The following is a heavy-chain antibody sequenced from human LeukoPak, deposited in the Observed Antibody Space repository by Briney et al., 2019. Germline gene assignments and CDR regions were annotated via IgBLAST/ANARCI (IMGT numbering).Heavy chain of an antibody. CDR3: ARGRPTNLNGIY. J-gene: IGHJ4*02. V-gene: IGHV1-8*01. D-gene: IGHD1-1*01. CDR2: MNPESGNT. Sequence: ASVKLSCKASGYTFTTHHINWVRQAPGQGLEWMGWMNPESGNTNYAQKFQGRVTMTWDTSKNTAYMELSSLRSEDTAVYYCARGRPTNLNGIYWGQGTLVTVSS. CDR1: GYTFTTHH.